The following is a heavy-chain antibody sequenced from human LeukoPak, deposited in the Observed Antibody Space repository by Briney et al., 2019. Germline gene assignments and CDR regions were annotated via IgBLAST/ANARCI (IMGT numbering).Heavy chain of an antibody. J-gene: IGHJ6*02. CDR3: ARATIPGGMDV. V-gene: IGHV4-59*01. D-gene: IGHD3-10*01. CDR1: GGSFSGYY. CDR2: IYYSGST. Sequence: SETLSLTCAVYGGSFSGYYWSWIRQPPGKGLEWIGYIYYSGSTNYNPSLKSRVTISVDTSKNQFSLKLSSVTAADTAVYYCARATIPGGMDVWGQGTTVTVSS.